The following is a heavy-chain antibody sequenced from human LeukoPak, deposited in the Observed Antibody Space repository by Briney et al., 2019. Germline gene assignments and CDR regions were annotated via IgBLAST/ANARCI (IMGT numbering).Heavy chain of an antibody. J-gene: IGHJ4*02. Sequence: GGSLRLSCEASGFTVSSKYMTWVRQAPGKGLEWVSFIYSDGSTYYADPVKGRFTISKDNSKNTLYLQMNSLRTEHTAVYYCARDPQSSQQLVSYWGQGTLVTVSS. CDR2: IYSDGST. CDR1: GFTVSSKY. V-gene: IGHV3-53*01. D-gene: IGHD6-13*01. CDR3: ARDPQSSQQLVSY.